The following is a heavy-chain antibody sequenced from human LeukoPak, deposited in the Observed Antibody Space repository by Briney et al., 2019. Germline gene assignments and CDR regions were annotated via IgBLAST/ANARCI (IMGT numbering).Heavy chain of an antibody. J-gene: IGHJ3*02. V-gene: IGHV1-69-2*01. Sequence: ASVEVSCKVSGYTFTDYYMHWVQQAPGKGLEWMGLVDPEDGETIYAEKFQGRVTITADTSTDTAYMELSSLRSEDTAVYYCATDLRVTMIVGAFDIWGQGTMVTVSS. CDR1: GYTFTDYY. CDR2: VDPEDGET. CDR3: ATDLRVTMIVGAFDI. D-gene: IGHD3-22*01.